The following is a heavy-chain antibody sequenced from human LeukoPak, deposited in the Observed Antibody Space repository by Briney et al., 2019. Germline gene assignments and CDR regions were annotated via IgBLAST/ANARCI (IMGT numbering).Heavy chain of an antibody. CDR1: GGTFSSYA. CDR3: ARESLTGAAFDI. D-gene: IGHD7-27*01. V-gene: IGHV1-69*13. J-gene: IGHJ3*02. CDR2: IIPIFGTA. Sequence: SVKVSCKASGGTFSSYAISWVRQAPGQGHEWMGGIIPIFGTANYAQKFQGRVTITADESTSTAYMELSSLRSEDTAVYYCARESLTGAAFDIWGQGTMVTVSS.